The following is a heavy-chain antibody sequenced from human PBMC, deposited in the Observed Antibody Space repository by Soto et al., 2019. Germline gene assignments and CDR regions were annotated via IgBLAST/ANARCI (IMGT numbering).Heavy chain of an antibody. V-gene: IGHV3-73*01. D-gene: IGHD2-21*02. Sequence: GGSLRLSCAASGFTFSGSAMHWVRQASGKGLEWVGRIRSKANSYATAYAASVKGRFTISRDDSKNTAYLQMNSLKTEDTAVYYCVVTAPPSVWGQGTTVTVSS. CDR2: IRSKANSYAT. J-gene: IGHJ6*02. CDR1: GFTFSGSA. CDR3: VVTAPPSV.